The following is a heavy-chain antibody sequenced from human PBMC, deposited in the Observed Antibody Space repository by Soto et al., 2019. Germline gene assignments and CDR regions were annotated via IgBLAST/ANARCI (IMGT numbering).Heavy chain of an antibody. Sequence: GASVKVSCKASGYTFTGYYMHWVRQAPGQGLEWMGWINPNSGGTNYAQKFQGWVTMTRDTSISTAYMELSRLRSDDTAVYYCARGGPAAPYYYYMDVWGKGTTVTVSS. CDR1: GYTFTGYY. CDR3: ARGGPAAPYYYYMDV. D-gene: IGHD2-2*01. CDR2: INPNSGGT. V-gene: IGHV1-2*04. J-gene: IGHJ6*03.